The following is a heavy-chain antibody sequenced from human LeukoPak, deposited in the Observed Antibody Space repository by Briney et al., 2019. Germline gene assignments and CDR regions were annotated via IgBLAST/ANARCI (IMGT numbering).Heavy chain of an antibody. CDR1: GFTFSNYT. CDR3: AREPGDPWY. D-gene: IGHD7-27*01. CDR2: IKQDGSEK. J-gene: IGHJ4*02. Sequence: GGSLRLSCAASGFTFSNYTMSWVRQAPGKGLEWVANIKQDGSEKYYVESVKGRFTISRDNAKNSLYLQMNSLRAEDTAVYYCAREPGDPWYWGQGSLVTVSS. V-gene: IGHV3-7*01.